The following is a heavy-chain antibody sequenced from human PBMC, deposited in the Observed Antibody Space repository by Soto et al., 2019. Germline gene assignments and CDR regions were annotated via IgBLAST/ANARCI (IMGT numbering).Heavy chain of an antibody. Sequence: QVHLQESGPGLVKPSQTLSLTCTVSGDSISSGEDYWAWIRQPPGKGLEWIGYVFYKGNTYYNPSLKSRLSIDVDTAKSQFSLRLSSVTAADTAVYYCARRYYFDSSGYADALDVWGQGTNVIVSS. V-gene: IGHV4-30-4*01. J-gene: IGHJ3*01. CDR2: VFYKGNT. D-gene: IGHD3-22*01. CDR1: GDSISSGEDY. CDR3: ARRYYFDSSGYADALDV.